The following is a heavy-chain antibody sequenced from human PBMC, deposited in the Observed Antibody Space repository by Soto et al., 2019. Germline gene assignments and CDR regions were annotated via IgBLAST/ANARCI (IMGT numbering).Heavy chain of an antibody. V-gene: IGHV4-34*01. D-gene: IGHD5-12*01. CDR3: ARGRGYSGYDYTSRELDY. Sequence: QVQLQQWGAGLLKPSETLSLTCAVYGGSFSGYYWSWIRQPPGKGLEWIGEINHSGSTSYNPSLKSRVTISVDTSKYQFSLKLSSVTAADTAVYYCARGRGYSGYDYTSRELDYWGQGTLVTVSS. CDR2: INHSGST. CDR1: GGSFSGYY. J-gene: IGHJ4*02.